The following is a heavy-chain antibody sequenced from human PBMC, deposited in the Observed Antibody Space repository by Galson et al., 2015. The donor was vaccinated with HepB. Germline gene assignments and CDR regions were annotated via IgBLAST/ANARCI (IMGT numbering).Heavy chain of an antibody. CDR3: ARTTTGPHID. D-gene: IGHD1-26*01. Sequence: SLRLSCAASGFTFSSYSMNWVRQAPGKGLEWVSYISSSSSTIYYADSVKGRFTISRDNAKNSLYLQMNSLRAEDTAVYYCARTTTGPHIDWGQGTLVTVSS. CDR2: ISSSSSTI. CDR1: GFTFSSYS. J-gene: IGHJ4*02. V-gene: IGHV3-48*01.